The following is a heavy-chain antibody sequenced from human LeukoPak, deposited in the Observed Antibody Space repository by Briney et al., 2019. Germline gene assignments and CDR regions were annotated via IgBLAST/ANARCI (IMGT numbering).Heavy chain of an antibody. CDR3: AREGGNWFDP. CDR1: GGSISSGGYS. Sequence: SETLSLTCAVSGGSISSGGYSWSWIRQPPGKGLEWIGYIYHSESTYYNPSLKSRVTISVDRSKNQFSLKLSSVTAADTAVYYCAREGGNWFDPWGQGTLVTVSS. J-gene: IGHJ5*02. CDR2: IYHSEST. D-gene: IGHD3-16*01. V-gene: IGHV4-30-2*01.